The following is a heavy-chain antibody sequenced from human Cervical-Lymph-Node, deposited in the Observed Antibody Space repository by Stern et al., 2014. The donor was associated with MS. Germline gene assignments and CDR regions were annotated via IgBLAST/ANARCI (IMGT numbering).Heavy chain of an antibody. CDR2: IYYSGST. J-gene: IGHJ3*02. V-gene: IGHV4-31*03. Sequence: DQLVESGPGLVKPSQTLSLTCTVSGGSISSGGYYWSWIRQHPGKGLEWIGYIYYSGSTYYNPSLKSRVTISVDTSKNQFSLKLSSVTAADTAVYYCARDVAMIVGRDIWGQGTMVTVSS. CDR3: ARDVAMIVGRDI. CDR1: GGSISSGGYY. D-gene: IGHD3-22*01.